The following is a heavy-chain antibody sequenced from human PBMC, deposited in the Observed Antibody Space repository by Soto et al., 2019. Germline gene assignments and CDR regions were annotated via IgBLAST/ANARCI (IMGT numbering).Heavy chain of an antibody. CDR1: GFGFSRFW. D-gene: IGHD5-18*01. CDR3: ATLNSFGSDY. V-gene: IGHV3-74*01. Sequence: EVQLVESGGGLVQPGGSLRLSCVACGFGFSRFWMHWIRRVPGKGLVWVSRITGDGAITTYADSVRGRFTISRDNAKSTVYLQMDSLRAEDTAVYYCATLNSFGSDYWGQGTPVTVSS. CDR2: ITGDGAIT. J-gene: IGHJ4*02.